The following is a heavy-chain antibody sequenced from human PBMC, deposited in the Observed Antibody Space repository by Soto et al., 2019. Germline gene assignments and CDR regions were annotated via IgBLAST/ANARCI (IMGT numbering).Heavy chain of an antibody. D-gene: IGHD2-8*01. CDR1: GFSFSSYA. V-gene: IGHV3-30*04. J-gene: IGHJ4*02. CDR3: ARDGCPNGVCYNDY. CDR2: ISYDGRNE. Sequence: QVKLVESGGGVVQPGRSLRLSCAASGFSFSSYAMHWVRQAPGKGLEWLSFISYDGRNEYYADSVKGRFTVSRDSSENTLYLPISTLKPEDTAVYYCARDGCPNGVCYNDYWGQGTLVTVSP.